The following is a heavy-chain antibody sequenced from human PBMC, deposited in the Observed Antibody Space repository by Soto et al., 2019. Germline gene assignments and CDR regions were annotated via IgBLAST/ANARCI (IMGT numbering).Heavy chain of an antibody. Sequence: SETLSLTCTVSGGSISSYYWSWIRQPPGKGLEWIGYIYYSGSTNYNPSLKSRVTISVDTSKNQFSLKLSSVTAADTAVYYCASDWGRYSSGWYYYWGQGTLVTVSS. D-gene: IGHD6-19*01. V-gene: IGHV4-59*01. CDR1: GGSISSYY. J-gene: IGHJ4*02. CDR2: IYYSGST. CDR3: ASDWGRYSSGWYYY.